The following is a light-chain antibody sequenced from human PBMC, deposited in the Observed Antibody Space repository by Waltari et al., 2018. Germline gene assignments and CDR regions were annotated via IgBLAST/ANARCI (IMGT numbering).Light chain of an antibody. J-gene: IGKJ3*01. CDR1: QDISNY. CDR3: QQYDNLPRT. Sequence: DIQMTQSPSSLSASVGDRVTITCQASQDISNYFNWYKQKPGKAPKPLIYDASNLETGVPSRFSGSGSGTDFTFTISSLQPEDIATYYCQQYDNLPRTFGPGTKVDIK. CDR2: DAS. V-gene: IGKV1-33*01.